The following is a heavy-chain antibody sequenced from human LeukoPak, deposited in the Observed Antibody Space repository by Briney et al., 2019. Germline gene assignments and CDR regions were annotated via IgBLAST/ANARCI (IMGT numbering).Heavy chain of an antibody. J-gene: IGHJ4*02. Sequence: SVKVSCKASGGTFSSYAISWVRQAPGQGLEWMGRIIPILGIANYAQKFQGRVTITADKSTSTAYMELSSLRSEDTAVYYCARAPYTAMVTWYFGYWGQGTLVTVSS. CDR2: IIPILGIA. V-gene: IGHV1-69*04. D-gene: IGHD5-18*01. CDR1: GGTFSSYA. CDR3: ARAPYTAMVTWYFGY.